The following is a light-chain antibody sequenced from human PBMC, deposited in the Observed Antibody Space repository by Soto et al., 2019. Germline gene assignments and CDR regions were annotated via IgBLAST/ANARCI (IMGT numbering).Light chain of an antibody. CDR2: EGS. CDR3: CSYAGSSTYV. V-gene: IGLV2-23*01. CDR1: SSDVGSYNL. J-gene: IGLJ1*01. Sequence: SVLTQPASVSGSPGQSITISCTGTSSDVGSYNLVSWYQQHPGKAPKLMIYEGSKRPSGVSNRFSGSKSGNTASLTISGLQAEDEADYYCCSYAGSSTYVFGTGTKATVL.